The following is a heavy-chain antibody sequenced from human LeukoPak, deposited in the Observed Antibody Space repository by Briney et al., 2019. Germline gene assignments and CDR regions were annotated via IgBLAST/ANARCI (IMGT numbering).Heavy chain of an antibody. CDR2: IYHSGST. D-gene: IGHD6-13*01. CDR3: ARKDSSSWYRWFDP. J-gene: IGHJ5*02. CDR1: GGSISSSNW. Sequence: PSGTLSLTCAVSGGSISSSNWWSWVRQPPGKGLEWIGEIYHSGSTNYNPSLKSRVTISVGKSKNQFSLKLSSVTAADTAVYYCARKDSSSWYRWFDPWGQGTLVTVSS. V-gene: IGHV4-4*02.